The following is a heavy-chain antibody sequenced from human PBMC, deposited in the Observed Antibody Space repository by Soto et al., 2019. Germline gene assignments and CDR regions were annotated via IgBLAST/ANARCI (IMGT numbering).Heavy chain of an antibody. CDR3: AKSKVVVPAAMSWYFDL. V-gene: IGHV3-9*01. CDR1: GFTFDDYA. D-gene: IGHD2-2*01. J-gene: IGHJ2*01. CDR2: ISWNSGSI. Sequence: DVQLVESGGGLVQPGRSLRLSCAASGFTFDDYAMHWVRQAPGKGLEWVSGISWNSGSIGYADSVKGRFTISRDNAKNSLYLQMNSLRAEDTALYYCAKSKVVVPAAMSWYFDLWGRGTLVTVSS.